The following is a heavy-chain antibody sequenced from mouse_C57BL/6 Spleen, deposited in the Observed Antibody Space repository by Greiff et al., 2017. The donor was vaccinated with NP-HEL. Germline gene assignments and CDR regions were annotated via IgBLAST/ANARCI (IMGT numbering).Heavy chain of an antibody. V-gene: IGHV1-22*01. CDR2: INPNNGGT. CDR3: ARGGGRPYYFDY. Sequence: EVHLVESGPELVKPGASVKMSCKASGYTFTDYNMHWVKQSHGKSLEWIGYINPNNGGTSYNQKFKGKATLTVNKSSSTAYMELRSLTSEDSAVYYCARGGGRPYYFDYWGQGTTLTVSS. J-gene: IGHJ2*01. CDR1: GYTFTDYN.